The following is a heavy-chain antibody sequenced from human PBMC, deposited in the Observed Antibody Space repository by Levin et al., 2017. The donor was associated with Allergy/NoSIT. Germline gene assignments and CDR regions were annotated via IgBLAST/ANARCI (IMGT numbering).Heavy chain of an antibody. CDR1: GYTFINYY. CDR3: ARGSAAVAGTAFDI. Sequence: GESLKISCKASGYTFINYYIHWVRQAPGQGLEWMGVITPSGGSTTYAQKFQGRVTMTRDTSTSTVYMEVSSLRSDDTAVYYCARGSAAVAGTAFDIWGQGTMVTVSS. CDR2: ITPSGGST. J-gene: IGHJ3*02. V-gene: IGHV1-46*01. D-gene: IGHD6-19*01.